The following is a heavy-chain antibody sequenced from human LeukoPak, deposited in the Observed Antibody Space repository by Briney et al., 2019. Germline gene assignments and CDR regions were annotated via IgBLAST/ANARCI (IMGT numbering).Heavy chain of an antibody. CDR3: ARARAGYYALFQH. CDR1: GFTFSSYW. CDR2: INSDGSST. V-gene: IGHV3-74*01. D-gene: IGHD3-10*01. J-gene: IGHJ1*01. Sequence: GGSLRLSCAASGFTFSSYWMHWVRQAPGKGLVWVSRINSDGSSTSYADSVKGRFTISRDNAKNSLYLQMDSLRVEDTAFYYCARARAGYYALFQHWGQGSLVIVSS.